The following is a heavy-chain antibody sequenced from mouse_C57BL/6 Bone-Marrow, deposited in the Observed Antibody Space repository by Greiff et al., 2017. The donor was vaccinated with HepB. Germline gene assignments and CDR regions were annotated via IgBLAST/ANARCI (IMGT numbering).Heavy chain of an antibody. CDR2: ISDGASYT. V-gene: IGHV5-4*01. J-gene: IGHJ4*01. CDR3: ARDLYGNYEAMDY. D-gene: IGHD2-1*01. Sequence: EVKVVESGGGLVKPGGSLKLSCAASGFTFSSYAMSWVRQTPEKRLEWVATISDGASYTYYPDNVKGRFTISRDNAKNNLYLQMSHLKSEDTAMYYCARDLYGNYEAMDYWGQGTSVTVSS. CDR1: GFTFSSYA.